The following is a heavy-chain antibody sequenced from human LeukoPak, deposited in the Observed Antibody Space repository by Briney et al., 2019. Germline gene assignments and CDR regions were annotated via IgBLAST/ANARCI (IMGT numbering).Heavy chain of an antibody. CDR2: INHSGST. CDR3: ARGEAMATIDY. J-gene: IGHJ4*02. Sequence: SETLSLTCAVYGGSFSGYYWSWIRQPPGKGLEWIGEINHSGSTNYNPSLKSRVTISVDTSKNQFSLKLSSVTAVDTAVYYCARGEAMATIDYWGQGTLVTVSS. V-gene: IGHV4-34*01. CDR1: GGSFSGYY. D-gene: IGHD5-24*01.